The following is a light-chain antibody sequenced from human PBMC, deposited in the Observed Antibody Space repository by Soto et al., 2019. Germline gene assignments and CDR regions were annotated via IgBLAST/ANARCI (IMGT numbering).Light chain of an antibody. Sequence: EIVLTQSPATLSLSPGERATLSCRASQSFRALLAWYQQKPRQAPRLLIYAAYNSATSTPPRFSSRGSGKDSTLTISSLDPEDSAVYYCQQRHMWPITFGQGTRLEIK. CDR1: QSFRAL. V-gene: IGKV3-11*01. CDR3: QQRHMWPIT. J-gene: IGKJ5*01. CDR2: AAY.